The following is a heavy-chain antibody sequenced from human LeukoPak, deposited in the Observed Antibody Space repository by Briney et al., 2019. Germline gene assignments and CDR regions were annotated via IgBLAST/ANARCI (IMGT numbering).Heavy chain of an antibody. Sequence: GGSLRLSCAASGFTFSSYAMHWVRQAPGKGLEWVAVISYDGSNKYYADSVKGRFTISRDNSKNTPYLQMNSLRAEDTAVYYCARGYPGYMDVWGKGTTVTVSS. D-gene: IGHD3-16*02. CDR3: ARGYPGYMDV. CDR1: GFTFSSYA. V-gene: IGHV3-30*01. J-gene: IGHJ6*03. CDR2: ISYDGSNK.